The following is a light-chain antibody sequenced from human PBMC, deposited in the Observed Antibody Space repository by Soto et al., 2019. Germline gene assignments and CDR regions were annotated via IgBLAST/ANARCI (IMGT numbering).Light chain of an antibody. CDR2: WAS. CDR3: QQFYCTPLT. V-gene: IGKV4-1*01. Sequence: DIVMTQSPDSLTVSLGERATINCKSSQSVLYSSNNKNDLAWYQQKPGQPPKLLIYWASTRESGVPDRFSGSGSGTDFTLTVSTLQAEDVAVYYCQQFYCTPLTFGGGTKVEIK. J-gene: IGKJ4*01. CDR1: QSVLYSSNNKND.